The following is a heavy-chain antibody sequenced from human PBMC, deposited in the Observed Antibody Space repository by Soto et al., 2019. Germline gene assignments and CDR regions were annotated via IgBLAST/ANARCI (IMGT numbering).Heavy chain of an antibody. CDR1: GGSFSGYY. CDR2: IYHSGST. Sequence: SETLSLTCAVYGGSFSGYYWSWIRQPPGKGLEWIGEIYHSGSTNYNPSLKSRVTISVDTSKNQFSLKLSSVTAADTAVYYCARGTRVRGVIKPPSYYYCGMDVWGQGTTVTVSS. D-gene: IGHD3-10*01. CDR3: ARGTRVRGVIKPPSYYYCGMDV. V-gene: IGHV4-34*01. J-gene: IGHJ6*02.